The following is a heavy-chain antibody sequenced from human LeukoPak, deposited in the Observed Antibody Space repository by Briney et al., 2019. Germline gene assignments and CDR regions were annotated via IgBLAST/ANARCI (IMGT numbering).Heavy chain of an antibody. D-gene: IGHD3-10*01. J-gene: IGHJ5*02. CDR2: IYYSGST. Sequence: SETLSLTRTVSGGSTSSYYWSWIRQPPGKGLEWIGYIYYSGSTNYNPSLKSRVTISVDTSKNQFSLKLSSVTAADTAVYYCARVSVRGVKVYWFDPWGRGTLVTVSS. V-gene: IGHV4-59*01. CDR1: GGSTSSYY. CDR3: ARVSVRGVKVYWFDP.